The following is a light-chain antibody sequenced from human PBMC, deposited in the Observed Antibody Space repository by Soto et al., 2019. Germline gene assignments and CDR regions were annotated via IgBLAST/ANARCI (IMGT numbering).Light chain of an antibody. CDR1: QSVGSA. V-gene: IGKV3-15*01. CDR2: AAS. CDR3: QQYRNGPPLT. J-gene: IGKJ4*01. Sequence: EIVMTQSPATLSVSPGETATLSCRASQSVGSAVAWYQHRPCQAPRLLIVAASLRATGVPGRFSGGGSGTEFTLTISSLQSEDFAAYYCQQYRNGPPLTFGGGTTVEIK.